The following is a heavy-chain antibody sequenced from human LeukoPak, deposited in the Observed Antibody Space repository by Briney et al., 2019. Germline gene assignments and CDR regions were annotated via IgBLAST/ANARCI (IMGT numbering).Heavy chain of an antibody. Sequence: SVKVSCKPSGGTINDYAVYWVRQAPGQGLXXXARIIPLFGTVNYAQNFQDRLTLSADKSTNTAHMELSSLRFDDTAIYYCATPPPGYSFSNHYYYMDAWGRGTTVTVSS. J-gene: IGHJ6*03. CDR2: IIPLFGTV. CDR1: GGTINDYA. D-gene: IGHD1-1*01. V-gene: IGHV1-69*06. CDR3: ATPPPGYSFSNHYYYMDA.